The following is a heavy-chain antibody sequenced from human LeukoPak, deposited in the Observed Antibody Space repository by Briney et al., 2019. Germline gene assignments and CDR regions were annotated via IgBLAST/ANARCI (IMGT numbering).Heavy chain of an antibody. CDR1: GFTVSGNY. Sequence: PGGSLRLSCAVSGFTVSGNYMSWVRQAPGKGLEWVSVMYSSGSTDYADSVKGRFTISRDNAKNSLYLQLNSLRHEDAAVYFCARGGYYNFWTGLVDYWGLGTRVTVSS. CDR3: ARGGYYNFWTGLVDY. V-gene: IGHV3-53*01. J-gene: IGHJ4*02. D-gene: IGHD3/OR15-3a*01. CDR2: MYSSGST.